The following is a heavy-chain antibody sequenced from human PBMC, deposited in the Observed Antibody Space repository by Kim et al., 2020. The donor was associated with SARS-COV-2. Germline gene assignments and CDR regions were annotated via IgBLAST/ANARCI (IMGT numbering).Heavy chain of an antibody. CDR2: FDPEDGET. V-gene: IGHV1-24*01. CDR3: AKELRWRYLYGMDG. Sequence: ASVKVSCKVSGYTLTELSMHWVRQAPGKGLEWMGGFDPEDGETIYAQKFQGRGTMTEDTSTDRAYMELSSLRSEDTAVDYCAKELRWRYLYGMDGWVQRT. J-gene: IGHJ6*02. D-gene: IGHD1-1*01. CDR1: GYTLTELS.